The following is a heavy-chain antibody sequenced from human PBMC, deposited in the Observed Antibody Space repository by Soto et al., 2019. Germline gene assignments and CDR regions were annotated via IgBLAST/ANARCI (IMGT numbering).Heavy chain of an antibody. CDR1: GYTFTSYA. CDR3: ARDLVLVKRYCSGGSCYGGYYYYGMDV. J-gene: IGHJ6*02. D-gene: IGHD2-15*01. CDR2: INAGNGNT. V-gene: IGHV1-3*01. Sequence: ASVKVSCKASGYTFTSYAMHWVRQAPGQRLEWMGWINAGNGNTKYSQKFQGRVTITRDTSASTAYMELSSLRSEDTAVYYCARDLVLVKRYCSGGSCYGGYYYYGMDVWGQGTTVTVSS.